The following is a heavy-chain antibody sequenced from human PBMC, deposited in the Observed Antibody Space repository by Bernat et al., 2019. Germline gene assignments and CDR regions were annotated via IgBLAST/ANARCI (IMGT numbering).Heavy chain of an antibody. Sequence: QVHLQESGPRLVKPSETLSLTCTVSGGSISSSYWSWIRQTPGKGLEWLGYIYYSGSTYYNPSLKSLVTISVDTSKNQFSLKLSSVTAADTAVYYCARVYGDYLLFDYWGQGTLVTVSS. V-gene: IGHV4-59*12. J-gene: IGHJ4*02. CDR3: ARVYGDYLLFDY. D-gene: IGHD4-17*01. CDR1: GGSISSSY. CDR2: IYYSGST.